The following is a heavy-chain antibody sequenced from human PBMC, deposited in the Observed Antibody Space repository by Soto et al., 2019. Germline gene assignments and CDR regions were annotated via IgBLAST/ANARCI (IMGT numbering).Heavy chain of an antibody. V-gene: IGHV4-30-4*01. CDR2: IYYSGST. CDR3: ARSGVLLWFGELAFQLGPYDY. J-gene: IGHJ4*02. Sequence: PSETLSLTCTASGGSISSGDYYWSWIRQPPGKGLEWIGYIYYSGSTYYNPSLKSRVTISVDTSKNQFSLKLSSVTAADTAVYYCARSGVLLWFGELAFQLGPYDYWGQGTLVTVSS. D-gene: IGHD3-10*01. CDR1: GGSISSGDYY.